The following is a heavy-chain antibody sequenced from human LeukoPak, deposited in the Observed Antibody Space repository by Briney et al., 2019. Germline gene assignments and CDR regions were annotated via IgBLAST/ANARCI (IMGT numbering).Heavy chain of an antibody. CDR2: IYYSGST. V-gene: IGHV4-39*07. CDR1: GGSISSSSYY. D-gene: IGHD6-13*01. Sequence: SETLSLTCTVTGGSISSSSYYWGWIRQPPGKGLEWIGSIYYSGSTYYNPSLKSRVTISVDTSKNQFSLKLSSVTAADTAVYYCARVSIAAAETGLGAFDIWGQGTMVTVSS. CDR3: ARVSIAAAETGLGAFDI. J-gene: IGHJ3*02.